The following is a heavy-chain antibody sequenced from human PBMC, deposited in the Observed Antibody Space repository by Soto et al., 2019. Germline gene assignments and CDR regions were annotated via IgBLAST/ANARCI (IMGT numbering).Heavy chain of an antibody. J-gene: IGHJ3*02. CDR1: GFTFSGHW. CDR3: AREAGYSSRTSCYRRAFDT. Sequence: EVQLVESGGDLVRPGGSLRLSCAASGFTFSGHWMHWVRQVPGKGLEWVSRVNTDGGTSAYADSVKGRFTISRENAKNTLYLQMSGLRAEDAAVYYCAREAGYSSRTSCYRRAFDTWGQGTTVSVSS. D-gene: IGHD2-2*01. V-gene: IGHV3-74*03. CDR2: VNTDGGTS.